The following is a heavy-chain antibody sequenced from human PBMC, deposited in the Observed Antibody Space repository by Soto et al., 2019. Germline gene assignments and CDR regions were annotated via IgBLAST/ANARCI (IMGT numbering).Heavy chain of an antibody. CDR2: ISGSGGST. V-gene: IGHV3-23*01. J-gene: IGHJ4*02. D-gene: IGHD4-17*01. CDR3: AKDPRGARLYFDY. Sequence: GGSLRLSCAASGVTFSSYAMSWVRQAPGKGLEWVSAISGSGGSTYYADSVKGRFTISRDNSKNTLYLQMNSLRAEDTAVYYCAKDPRGARLYFDYWGQGTLVTVSS. CDR1: GVTFSSYA.